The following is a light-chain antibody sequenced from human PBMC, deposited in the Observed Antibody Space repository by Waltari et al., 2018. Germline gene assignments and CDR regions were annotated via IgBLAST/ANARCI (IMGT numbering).Light chain of an antibody. J-gene: IGKJ3*01. Sequence: IVLTQSQGTVALYPGERATVSCRASQSVSSTFLAWYQQRPGQAPRLLIYGTSNRATGIPDRFSGSGSGTDFTLTISRLEPEDFAVYYCQQYDSSPSIYTFGPGTKVDVK. CDR3: QQYDSSPSIYT. CDR1: QSVSSTF. CDR2: GTS. V-gene: IGKV3-20*01.